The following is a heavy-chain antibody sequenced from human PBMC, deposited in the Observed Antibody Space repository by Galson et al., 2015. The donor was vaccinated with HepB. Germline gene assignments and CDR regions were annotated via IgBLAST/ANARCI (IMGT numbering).Heavy chain of an antibody. CDR1: GYIFRSYA. D-gene: IGHD6-13*01. J-gene: IGHJ4*02. Sequence: SVKVSCKASGYIFRSYAMHWVRQAPGQRLEWMGWINTANGDTHYSEKFQGRVTITRDTSARKTYMELSSLRSEDTAIYYCARDCGYSSSWADYWGQGTLVTVSS. CDR3: ARDCGYSSSWADY. CDR2: INTANGDT. V-gene: IGHV1-3*04.